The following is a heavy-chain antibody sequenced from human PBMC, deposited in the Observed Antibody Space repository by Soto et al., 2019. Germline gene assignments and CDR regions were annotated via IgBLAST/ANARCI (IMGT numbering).Heavy chain of an antibody. CDR1: GFTFSSYG. J-gene: IGHJ6*02. CDR3: AKGIQLWLRWGMDV. V-gene: IGHV3-30*18. D-gene: IGHD5-18*01. Sequence: PGGSLRLSCAASGFTFSSYGMHWVRQAPGKGLEWVAVISYDGSNKYYADSVKGRFTISRDNSKNTLYLQMNSLRAEDTAVYYCAKGIQLWLRWGMDVWGQGTTVTVSS. CDR2: ISYDGSNK.